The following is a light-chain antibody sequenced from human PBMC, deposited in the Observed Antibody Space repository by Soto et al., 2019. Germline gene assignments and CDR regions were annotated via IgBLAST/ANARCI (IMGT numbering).Light chain of an antibody. CDR1: QSVSSSY. J-gene: IGKJ2*01. CDR2: GAS. CDR3: QQYGSSPPYT. V-gene: IGKV3-20*01. Sequence: ELVLTQSPGTLSLSPGERATLSCRASQSVSSSYLAWYQQKPGQAPRLLIYGASNRATGIPDRFSASGSGTDFTITISRLEPEEFAVYYCQQYGSSPPYTFGQGTKLEIK.